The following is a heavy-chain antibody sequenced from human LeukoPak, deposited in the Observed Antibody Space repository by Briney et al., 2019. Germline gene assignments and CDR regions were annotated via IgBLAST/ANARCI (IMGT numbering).Heavy chain of an antibody. Sequence: PGRSLRLSCAASGFTFDDYAMHWVRQAPGKGLEWVSGISWNSGSIGYADSVKGRFTISRDNAKNSLYLQMNSLRAEDTAVYYCGKTTTGYSSGRNPAWPADYWGQGTLVTVSS. CDR3: GKTTTGYSSGRNPAWPADY. CDR2: ISWNSGSI. J-gene: IGHJ4*02. CDR1: GFTFDDYA. V-gene: IGHV3-9*01. D-gene: IGHD6-19*01.